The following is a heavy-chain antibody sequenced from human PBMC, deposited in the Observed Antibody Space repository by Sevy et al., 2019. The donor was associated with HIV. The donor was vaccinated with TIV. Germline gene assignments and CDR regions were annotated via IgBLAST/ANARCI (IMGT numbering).Heavy chain of an antibody. CDR1: GFTFSSYA. CDR3: AKAPPIVVVPAAIPATYNWFDP. J-gene: IGHJ5*02. CDR2: ISGSGGST. V-gene: IGHV3-23*01. Sequence: GGSLRLSCAASGFTFSSYAMSWVRQAPGKGLEWVSAISGSGGSTYYAESVKGRFTVSRDNSKNTLYLQMNSQRAEDPAVYYCAKAPPIVVVPAAIPATYNWFDPWGQGTPVTVSS. D-gene: IGHD2-2*02.